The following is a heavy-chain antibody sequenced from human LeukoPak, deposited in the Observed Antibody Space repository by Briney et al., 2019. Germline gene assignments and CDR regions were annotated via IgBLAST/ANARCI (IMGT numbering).Heavy chain of an antibody. V-gene: IGHV4-39*01. Sequence: SETLSLTCTVSGGSISSSSYYWGWIRQPPGKGLEWIGSIYYSESTYYNPSLKSRVTISVDTSKNQFSLKLSSVTAADTALYYCARHWVRGVTTPFYYWGQGTLVTVSS. CDR3: ARHWVRGVTTPFYY. CDR1: GGSISSSSYY. D-gene: IGHD3-10*01. CDR2: IYYSEST. J-gene: IGHJ4*02.